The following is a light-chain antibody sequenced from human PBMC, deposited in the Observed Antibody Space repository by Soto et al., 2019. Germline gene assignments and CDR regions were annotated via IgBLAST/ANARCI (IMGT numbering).Light chain of an antibody. Sequence: ELVWTQSPATLSLSPGARAKLSCRASQSVSSYLAWYQQKPGQAPRLLIYDASNRATGIPARFSGSGSGTDFTPTISSLEPQDFAVYYCQQRSNWPPFTVGQGTRLE. CDR1: QSVSSY. CDR3: QQRSNWPPFT. CDR2: DAS. J-gene: IGKJ5*01. V-gene: IGKV3-11*01.